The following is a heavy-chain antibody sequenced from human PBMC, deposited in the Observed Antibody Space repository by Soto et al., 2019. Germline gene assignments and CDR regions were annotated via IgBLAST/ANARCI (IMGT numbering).Heavy chain of an antibody. Sequence: PSETLSLTCAVSGDSISGGGFSWNWIRQSPGKGLEWIGYIYPSGTSYYNPSLKSRVTISVDKSQNQFSLRLSSMTVADTAVYYCARGHYFGSGSTDWGHGTLVTVSS. CDR1: GDSISGGGFS. CDR2: IYPSGTS. D-gene: IGHD3-10*01. J-gene: IGHJ4*01. CDR3: ARGHYFGSGSTD. V-gene: IGHV4-30-2*06.